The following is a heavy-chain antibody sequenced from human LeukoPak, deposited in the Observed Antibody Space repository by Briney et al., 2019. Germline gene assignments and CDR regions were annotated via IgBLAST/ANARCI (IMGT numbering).Heavy chain of an antibody. CDR2: INHSGST. D-gene: IGHD2-2*01. CDR3: ARHCSSTSYYRY. J-gene: IGHJ4*02. CDR1: GGSFSGYY. V-gene: IGHV4-34*01. Sequence: SETLSLTCAVYGGSFSGYYWSWIRQPPGKGLEWIGEINHSGSTNYNPSLKSRVTISVDTSKNQFSLKLSSVTAADTAVYYCARHCSSTSYYRYWGQGTLVTVSS.